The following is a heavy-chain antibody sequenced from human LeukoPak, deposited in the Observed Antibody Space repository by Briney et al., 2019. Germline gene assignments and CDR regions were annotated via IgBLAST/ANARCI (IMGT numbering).Heavy chain of an antibody. J-gene: IGHJ4*02. V-gene: IGHV3-20*01. CDR3: ARVDTAMGWTYYFDY. Sequence: GGSLRLSCAASGFTFSSYGMSWVRQAPGKGLEWVSGINWNGGSTGYADSVKGRFTISRDNAKNSLYLQMNSLRAEDTALYHCARVDTAMGWTYYFDYWGQGTLVTVSS. D-gene: IGHD5-18*01. CDR1: GFTFSSYG. CDR2: INWNGGST.